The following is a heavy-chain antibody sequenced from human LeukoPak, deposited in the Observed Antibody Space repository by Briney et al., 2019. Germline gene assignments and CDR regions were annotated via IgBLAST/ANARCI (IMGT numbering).Heavy chain of an antibody. CDR1: GGSISSYY. D-gene: IGHD6-19*01. V-gene: IGHV4-59*01. J-gene: IGHJ4*02. CDR3: ARGIYIAVAADY. Sequence: SETLSLTCTVSGGSISSYYWSWIRQPPGKGLEWIGYIYYSGSTNYNPSLKSRVTISVDTSKNQFSLKLSSVTAADTAVYYCARGIYIAVAADYWGQGTLVTVSS. CDR2: IYYSGST.